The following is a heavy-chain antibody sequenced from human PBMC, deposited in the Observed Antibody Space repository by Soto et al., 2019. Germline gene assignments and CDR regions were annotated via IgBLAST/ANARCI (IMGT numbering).Heavy chain of an antibody. CDR3: ARVRRYCSSTSCYSGGDWFDP. D-gene: IGHD2-2*01. CDR1: GDSVSSNSAA. Sequence: SQTLSLTCAISGDSVSSNSAAWNWIRQSPSRGLEWLGRTYYRSKWYNDYAVSVKSRITINPDTSKNQFSLQLNSVTPEDTAVYYCARVRRYCSSTSCYSGGDWFDPWGQGXLVTVYS. CDR2: TYYRSKWYN. J-gene: IGHJ5*02. V-gene: IGHV6-1*01.